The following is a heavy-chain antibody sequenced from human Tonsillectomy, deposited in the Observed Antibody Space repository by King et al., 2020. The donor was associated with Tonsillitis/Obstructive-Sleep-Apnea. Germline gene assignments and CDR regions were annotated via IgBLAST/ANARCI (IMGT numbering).Heavy chain of an antibody. V-gene: IGHV3-30*18. Sequence: VQLVESGGGVVQPGRSLRLSCAASGFTFSSYGMHWVRQAPGKGLEWVTFISYDGSNKYYADSVKGRFTISRDNSKNALYLRMNSLRAEDTAVYYCAKDVTNYYGMDVWGQGTTVTVSS. CDR1: GFTFSSYG. CDR2: ISYDGSNK. CDR3: AKDVTNYYGMDV. J-gene: IGHJ6*02.